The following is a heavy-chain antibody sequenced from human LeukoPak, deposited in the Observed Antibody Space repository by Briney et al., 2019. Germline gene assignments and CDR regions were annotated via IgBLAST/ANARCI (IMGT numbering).Heavy chain of an antibody. D-gene: IGHD3-10*01. Sequence: GASVKVSCKASGYTFTGYYMHWVRQAPGQGLEWMGWINPNSGGTNYAQKFQGRVTMTRDTSISTAYMELSRLRSDDTAVYYCARSMIRGVIPSYYFDYWGQGTLVTVSS. CDR2: INPNSGGT. V-gene: IGHV1-2*02. J-gene: IGHJ4*02. CDR3: ARSMIRGVIPSYYFDY. CDR1: GYTFTGYY.